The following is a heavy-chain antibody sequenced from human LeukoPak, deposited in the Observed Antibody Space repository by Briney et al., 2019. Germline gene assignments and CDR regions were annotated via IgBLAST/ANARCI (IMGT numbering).Heavy chain of an antibody. V-gene: IGHV3-73*01. CDR3: KAAAGPYNWFDP. J-gene: IGHJ5*02. CDR1: GFTFSGSA. CDR2: IRSKAYSYAT. D-gene: IGHD6-13*01. Sequence: GGSLKLSCAASGFTFSGSAMHWVRQASGKGLEWVGRIRSKAYSYATTYAASVKGRFTISRDDSKSTAYLQMNSLKTEDTAVYYCKAAAGPYNWFDPWGQGTLVTVSS.